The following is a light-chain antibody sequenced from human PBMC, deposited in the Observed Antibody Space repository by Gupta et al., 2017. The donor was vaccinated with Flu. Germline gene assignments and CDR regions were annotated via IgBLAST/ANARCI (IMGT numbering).Light chain of an antibody. J-gene: IGKJ4*01. V-gene: IGKV3-20*01. CDR3: QHKRSSPSP. CDR1: KKVSSRY. CDR2: GAS. Sequence: SSGGSGTHTCWASKKVSSRYLDWYQQKPGQAPTLLIYGASSRDNGVPDRFSGSGSGTEFTLTISRREPEDFAVYYCQHKRSSPSPLGRGTQVDIK.